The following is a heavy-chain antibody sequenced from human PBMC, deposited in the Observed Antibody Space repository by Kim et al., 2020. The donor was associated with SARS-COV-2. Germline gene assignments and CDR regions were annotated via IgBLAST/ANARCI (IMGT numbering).Heavy chain of an antibody. Sequence: SETLSLTCAVYGGSFSGYYWSWIRQPPGKGLEWIGEINHSGSTNYNPSLKSRVTISVDTSKNQFSLKLSSVTAADTAVYYCARGGPRGRSDDYWGQGTLVTVSS. D-gene: IGHD3-16*01. J-gene: IGHJ4*02. CDR2: INHSGST. CDR1: GGSFSGYY. CDR3: ARGGPRGRSDDY. V-gene: IGHV4-34*01.